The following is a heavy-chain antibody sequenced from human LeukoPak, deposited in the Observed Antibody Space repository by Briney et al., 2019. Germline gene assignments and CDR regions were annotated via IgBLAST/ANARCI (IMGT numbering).Heavy chain of an antibody. D-gene: IGHD2-21*02. Sequence: AASVKVSCKASGYTFTGYYMHWVRQAPGQGLEWMGWINPNSGGTNYAQKFQGRVTMTRDTSISTAYMELSRLRSDDTAVYYCARVACGGDCYSRLGYWGQGTLVTVSS. J-gene: IGHJ4*02. CDR1: GYTFTGYY. CDR3: ARVACGGDCYSRLGY. V-gene: IGHV1-2*02. CDR2: INPNSGGT.